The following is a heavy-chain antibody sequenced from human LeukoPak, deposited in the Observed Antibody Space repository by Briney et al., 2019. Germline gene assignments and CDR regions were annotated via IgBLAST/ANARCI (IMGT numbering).Heavy chain of an antibody. CDR1: GFTFDDYA. J-gene: IGHJ6*02. CDR3: AKDTYYYGSGSYPPNYYYYGMDV. D-gene: IGHD3-10*01. V-gene: IGHV3-9*01. CDR2: ISWNSGSI. Sequence: PGGFLRLSCAASGFTFDDYAMHWVRQAPGKGLEWVSGISWNSGSIGYADSVKGRFTISRDNAKNSLYLQMNSLRAEDTALYYCAKDTYYYGSGSYPPNYYYYGMDVWGQGTTVTVSS.